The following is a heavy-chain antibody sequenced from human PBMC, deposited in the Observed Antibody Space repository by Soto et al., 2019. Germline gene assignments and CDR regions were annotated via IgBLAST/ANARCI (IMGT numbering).Heavy chain of an antibody. CDR2: IKQDGSEK. D-gene: IGHD2-15*01. CDR3: ARGGAVVVAATNY. CDR1: GFTFSSYW. J-gene: IGHJ4*02. V-gene: IGHV3-7*03. Sequence: EVQLVESGGGLVKPGGSLRLSCAASGFTFSSYWMSWVRQAPGKGLEWVANIKQDGSEKYYVDSVKGRFTISRDNAKNSLYLQMNSLRAEDTAVYYCARGGAVVVAATNYWGQGTLVTVSS.